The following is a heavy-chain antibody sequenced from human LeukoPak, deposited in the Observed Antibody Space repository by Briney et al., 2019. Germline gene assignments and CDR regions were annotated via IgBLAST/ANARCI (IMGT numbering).Heavy chain of an antibody. Sequence: ASVKVSCRASGGTFSSYAISWVRQAPGQGLEWMGGIIPIFGTANYAQKFQGRVTITADESTSTAYMELSSLRSEDTAVYYCAGGYCSSTSCFDYYYYMDVWGKGTTVTVSS. CDR1: GGTFSSYA. J-gene: IGHJ6*03. D-gene: IGHD2-2*01. CDR2: IIPIFGTA. CDR3: AGGYCSSTSCFDYYYYMDV. V-gene: IGHV1-69*01.